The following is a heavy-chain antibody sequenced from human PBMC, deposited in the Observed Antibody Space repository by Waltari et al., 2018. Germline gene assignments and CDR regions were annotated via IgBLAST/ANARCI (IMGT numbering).Heavy chain of an antibody. CDR1: GGSLSSYY. V-gene: IGHV4-4*07. D-gene: IGHD6-19*01. CDR3: ATDGLSRSLSH. Sequence: QVQLRESGPGLLKPSETLSLTCSGPGGSLSSYYWNWIRQPAGKGLEWIGRMYFTGIMDYNPSLQSRVTMSVDTSKNQFFLNLTSVTAADTAVYYCATDGLSRSLSHWGQGALVTVSS. CDR2: MYFTGIM. J-gene: IGHJ4*02.